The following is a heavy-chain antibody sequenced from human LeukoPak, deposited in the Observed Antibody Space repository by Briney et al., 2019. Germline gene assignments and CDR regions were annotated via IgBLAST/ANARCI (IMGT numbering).Heavy chain of an antibody. Sequence: SETLSLTCTVSGGSISSYYWSWIRQPPGKGLEWIEYIYYSGRTNYNSSLKSRVTISVDTSKHQFSLKLSSVTAADTAVYYCARPSVVSSWAFDYWGQGTLVTVSS. CDR2: IYYSGRT. CDR3: ARPSVVSSWAFDY. J-gene: IGHJ4*02. V-gene: IGHV4-59*08. CDR1: GGSISSYY. D-gene: IGHD6-13*01.